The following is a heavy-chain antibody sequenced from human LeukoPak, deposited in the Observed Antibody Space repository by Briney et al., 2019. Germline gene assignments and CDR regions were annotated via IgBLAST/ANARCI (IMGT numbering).Heavy chain of an antibody. CDR2: ISAYNGNT. CDR3: LLLWFGELSYPPVW. J-gene: IGHJ4*02. V-gene: IGHV1-18*01. CDR1: GYTFTSYG. Sequence: GASVKVSCKASGYTFTSYGISWVRQAPGQGLEWMGWISAYNGNTNYAQKLQGRVTMTTDTSTSTAYMELRSLRSDDTAVYYCLLLWFGELSYPPVWWGQGTLVTVSS. D-gene: IGHD3-10*01.